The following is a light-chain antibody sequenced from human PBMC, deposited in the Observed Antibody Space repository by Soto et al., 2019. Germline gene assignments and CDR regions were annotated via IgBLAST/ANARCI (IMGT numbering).Light chain of an antibody. CDR1: QRISSTY. V-gene: IGKV3-20*01. CDR2: GAS. J-gene: IGKJ1*01. CDR3: QQYGISPRT. Sequence: ESVFRHSPGTLSLCPEERYTPSCTASQRISSTYLAWTKQKPGQAARLLIYGASSRDTGIPDRFSGSGSGTDFNLTISRLETADCAVYDCQQYGISPRTFGRGTKVDIK.